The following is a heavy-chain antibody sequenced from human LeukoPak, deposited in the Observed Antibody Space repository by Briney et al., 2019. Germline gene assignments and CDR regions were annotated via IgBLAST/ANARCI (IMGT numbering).Heavy chain of an antibody. D-gene: IGHD6-19*01. J-gene: IGHJ4*02. Sequence: GASVKASCKASGYTFSDYYMHWVRQAPGQGLEWMGWINPYSGGTNYAEKFQGRVTMTRDTSITTAHMELSSLRSDDTAMYYCATLRRSGWYIGDWGQGTLVTVSS. V-gene: IGHV1-2*02. CDR1: GYTFSDYY. CDR3: ATLRRSGWYIGD. CDR2: INPYSGGT.